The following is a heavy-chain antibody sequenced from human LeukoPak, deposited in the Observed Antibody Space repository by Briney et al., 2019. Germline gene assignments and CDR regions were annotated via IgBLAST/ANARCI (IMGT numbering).Heavy chain of an antibody. D-gene: IGHD3-10*01. J-gene: IGHJ4*02. V-gene: IGHV3-23*01. CDR1: GFTFSSYA. Sequence: GGSLRRSCAASGFTFSSYAISWVRQAPGKGLGWVSAISGSGGSTSYADSVKGRFTISRDNSKNTLYLQMNSLRAEDTAVYYCANPLNWGGFDYWGQGTLVTVSS. CDR2: ISGSGGST. CDR3: ANPLNWGGFDY.